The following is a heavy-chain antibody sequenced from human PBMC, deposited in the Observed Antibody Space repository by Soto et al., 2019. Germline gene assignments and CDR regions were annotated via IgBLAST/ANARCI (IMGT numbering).Heavy chain of an antibody. CDR2: ISAYNGNT. CDR1: GYTFSSYG. D-gene: IGHD3-10*01. CDR3: ARDKGDGSGSYYGY. V-gene: IGHV1-18*01. Sequence: QVQLVQSGAEVKKPGASVKVSCKASGYTFSSYGISWVRQAPGQGREWMGWISAYNGNTNYAQKLQGRVTMTTDTSTSTAYMDLRSLRSDDTAIYYCARDKGDGSGSYYGYWGQGTLVTVSS. J-gene: IGHJ4*02.